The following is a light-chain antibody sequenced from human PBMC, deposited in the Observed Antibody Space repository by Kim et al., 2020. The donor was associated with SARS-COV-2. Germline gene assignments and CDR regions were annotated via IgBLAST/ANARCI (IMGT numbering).Light chain of an antibody. CDR3: QQRGNWPLT. V-gene: IGKV3-11*01. CDR2: DAF. J-gene: IGKJ1*01. CDR1: QSVGSS. Sequence: WSPGERATLSCRASQSVGSSFAGDQQKPGQSPRLRIYDAFSRATGIPARFSGSGSGTDFTLTISSLEPEEFAVYYCQQRGNWPLTFGQGTKVDIK.